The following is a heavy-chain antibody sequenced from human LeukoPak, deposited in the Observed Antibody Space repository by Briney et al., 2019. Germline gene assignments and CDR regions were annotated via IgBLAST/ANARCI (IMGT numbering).Heavy chain of an antibody. Sequence: SETLSLTCTVSGGSISSYYWSWIRQPPGMGLEWIGYIYYSGSPNYNPSLKSRVTISVDTSKNQFSLKLISVTAADTAVYYCARTTEGYCRSTSYSWCYYYYMDVWGKGTTVTVSS. CDR2: IYYSGSP. CDR3: ARTTEGYCRSTSYSWCYYYYMDV. J-gene: IGHJ6*03. CDR1: GGSISSYY. D-gene: IGHD2-2*01. V-gene: IGHV4-59*01.